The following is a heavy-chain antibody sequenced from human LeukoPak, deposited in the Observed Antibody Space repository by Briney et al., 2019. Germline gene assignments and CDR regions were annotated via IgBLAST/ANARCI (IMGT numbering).Heavy chain of an antibody. CDR3: AKGTAVAGSYFFDY. CDR1: GFTFSSSA. Sequence: GGSLRLSCAASGFTFSSSAMSWVRQAPGKGLGWVSAIRGNGDSTSYADSVKGRFTISRDNSKNTLYLQMDSLRAEDTAVYYCAKGTAVAGSYFFDYWGQGTLVTVSS. V-gene: IGHV3-23*01. D-gene: IGHD6-19*01. J-gene: IGHJ4*02. CDR2: IRGNGDST.